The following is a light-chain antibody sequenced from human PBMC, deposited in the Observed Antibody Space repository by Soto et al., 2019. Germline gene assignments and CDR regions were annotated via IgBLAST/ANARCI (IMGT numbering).Light chain of an antibody. CDR1: QSVSSY. J-gene: IGKJ5*01. CDR2: DAS. Sequence: EIVFTQSPCALSLSPVQRGTLSCRASQSVSSYLAWYQQKPGQAPRLLIYDASNRATGIPARFSGSGSGTDFTLTISSLEPEDFAVYYCQQRGSWPITFGQGTRLEIK. V-gene: IGKV3-11*01. CDR3: QQRGSWPIT.